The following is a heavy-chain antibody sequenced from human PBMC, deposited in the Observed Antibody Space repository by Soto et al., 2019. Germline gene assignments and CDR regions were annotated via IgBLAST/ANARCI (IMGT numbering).Heavy chain of an antibody. D-gene: IGHD3-22*01. CDR3: TTDYLGYDSSGYPNDAFDI. Sequence: GGSLILSCAASGFTLTKASMSWVRQAPGKGLEWVGHIKSNADGGATDYAAPVKGRFTVSRDDSKNTLYLQMNSLKTEDTAVCYCTTDYLGYDSSGYPNDAFDIWGQGTMVTVSS. J-gene: IGHJ3*02. CDR1: GFTLTKAS. V-gene: IGHV3-15*01. CDR2: IKSNADGGAT.